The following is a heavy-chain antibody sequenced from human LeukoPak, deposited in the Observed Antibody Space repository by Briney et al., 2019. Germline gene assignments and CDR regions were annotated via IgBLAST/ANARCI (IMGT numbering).Heavy chain of an antibody. CDR2: ISYDGSNK. CDR1: GFTFSSYA. V-gene: IGHV3-30*04. D-gene: IGHD6-13*01. Sequence: GRSLRLSCAASGFTFSSYAMHWVRQAPGKGLEWVAVISYDGSNKYYADSVKGRFTISRDNSKNTLYLQMNSLRVEDTAVYYCAKGGGTGYSSSWYSNWGQGTLVTVSS. CDR3: AKGGGTGYSSSWYSN. J-gene: IGHJ4*02.